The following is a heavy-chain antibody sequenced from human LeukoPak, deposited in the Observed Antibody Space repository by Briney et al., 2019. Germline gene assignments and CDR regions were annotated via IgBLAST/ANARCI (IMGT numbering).Heavy chain of an antibody. V-gene: IGHV1-2*02. J-gene: IGHJ5*02. D-gene: IGHD3-3*01. Sequence: ASVNVSCKASGYTFTGYYMHWVRQAPGQGLAWMGWINPNSGGTNYAQKFQGRVTMTRDTSISTAYMELSRLRSDDTAVYYCAREVGSRITIFGVVIIPKGNNWFDPWGQGTLVTVSS. CDR3: AREVGSRITIFGVVIIPKGNNWFDP. CDR1: GYTFTGYY. CDR2: INPNSGGT.